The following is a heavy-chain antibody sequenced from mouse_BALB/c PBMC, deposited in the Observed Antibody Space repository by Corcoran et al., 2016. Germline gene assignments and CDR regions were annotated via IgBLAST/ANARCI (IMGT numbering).Heavy chain of an antibody. CDR2: IYPYNGGT. J-gene: IGHJ4*01. Sequence: EVQLQQSGPGLVKPGASVKISCKASGYTFTDYNMHWVKQSHGKSLEWIGYIYPYNGGTGYNQKFKSKATLTVDNSSSTAYMELRSLTSEDSAVYYCARGGLLRGYAMDYWGQGTSVTVSS. CDR3: ARGGLLRGYAMDY. D-gene: IGHD1-1*01. V-gene: IGHV1S29*02. CDR1: GYTFTDYN.